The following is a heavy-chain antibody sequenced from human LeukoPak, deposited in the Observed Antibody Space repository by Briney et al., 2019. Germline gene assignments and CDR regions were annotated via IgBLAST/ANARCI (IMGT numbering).Heavy chain of an antibody. D-gene: IGHD4-17*01. Sequence: PGGSLRLSCAASGFPFSEYSMNWVRQAPGKGLEWVSYIDSSSTIYYADSVKGRFTISRDNAKNSLYLQLNSLRAEDTAVYYRARGPYDYGEYIDYWGQGTLVTVSS. CDR2: IDSSSTI. CDR1: GFPFSEYS. V-gene: IGHV3-69-1*01. J-gene: IGHJ4*02. CDR3: ARGPYDYGEYIDY.